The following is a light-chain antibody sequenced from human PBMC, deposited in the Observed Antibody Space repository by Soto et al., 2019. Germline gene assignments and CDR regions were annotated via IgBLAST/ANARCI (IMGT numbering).Light chain of an antibody. CDR2: AAS. CDR3: HQLNDFPPT. V-gene: IGKV1-9*01. J-gene: IGKJ4*01. Sequence: IQLTQSPSSLSASVGDRVTITCRASQDISSFLAWFQQKPGKAPNLLICAASTLQRGVPSRFSGSGSGTVFTLIISSLQPEDFATYYCHQLNDFPPTFGGGTKVEI. CDR1: QDISSF.